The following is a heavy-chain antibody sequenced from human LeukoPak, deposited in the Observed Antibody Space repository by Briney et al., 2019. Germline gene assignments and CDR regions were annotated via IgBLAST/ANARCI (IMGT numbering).Heavy chain of an antibody. CDR2: IYYSGST. V-gene: IGHV4-39*01. J-gene: IGHJ6*03. CDR3: ARRYSGSYSQYYYYYMDV. CDR1: GGSISSSSYY. D-gene: IGHD1-26*01. Sequence: SETLSLTCTVSGGSISSSSYYWGWIRQPPGKGLEWIGSIYYSGSTYYHPSLKSRVTISVDTSKNQFSLKLSSVTAADTAVYYCARRYSGSYSQYYYYYMDVWGKGTTVTVSS.